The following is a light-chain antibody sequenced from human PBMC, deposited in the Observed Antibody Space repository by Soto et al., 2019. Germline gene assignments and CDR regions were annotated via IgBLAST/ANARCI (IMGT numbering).Light chain of an antibody. CDR2: SDN. V-gene: IGLV1-44*01. Sequence: SVLAQPPSASGTPGQRVTISCSGSSSNIGSNSVNWYHQVAGTAPKLLIHSDNQRPSGVPDRLSGSKSGTSASLAISGLQSGDEADYYCATWDDTLNGRVFGGGTKVTVL. CDR1: SSNIGSNS. J-gene: IGLJ3*02. CDR3: ATWDDTLNGRV.